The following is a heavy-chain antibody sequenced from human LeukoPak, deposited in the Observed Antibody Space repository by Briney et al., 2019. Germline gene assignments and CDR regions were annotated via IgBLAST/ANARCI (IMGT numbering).Heavy chain of an antibody. J-gene: IGHJ4*02. Sequence: GGSLRLSCAASGFTFSSYSMNWVRQAPGKGLEWVSYISNSGSSIDYADSVKGRFTISRDSAKNSLYLQMNSLRAEDTAVYYCARGPPYCSGGSCHHRYWGQGTLVTVSS. CDR3: ARGPPYCSGGSCHHRY. V-gene: IGHV3-48*01. D-gene: IGHD2-15*01. CDR2: ISNSGSSI. CDR1: GFTFSSYS.